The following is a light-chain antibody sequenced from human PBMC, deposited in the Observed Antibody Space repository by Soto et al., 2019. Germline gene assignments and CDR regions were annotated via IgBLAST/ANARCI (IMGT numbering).Light chain of an antibody. CDR1: QSVSIL. CDR3: QHYGGPPIT. J-gene: IGKJ5*01. CDR2: GAS. V-gene: IGKV3-20*01. Sequence: EIVMTQSPATLSVSPGERATLSCRASQSVSILLAWYQQKSGQAPRLLISGASSRAAGIPDRFSGSGSGTDFTLIISRLEPEDFALYYCQHYGGPPITFGQGTRLEIK.